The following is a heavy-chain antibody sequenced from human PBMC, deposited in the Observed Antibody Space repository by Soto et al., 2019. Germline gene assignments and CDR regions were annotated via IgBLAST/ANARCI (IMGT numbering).Heavy chain of an antibody. Sequence: ASVKVSCKASGYTFTSYGISWVRQAPGQGLEWMGWISAYNGDTNYAQKLQGRVTMTTETSTSTAYMELRSLRPDDTAVYYCARDRKFGDRDYWGQGTLVTVSS. D-gene: IGHD3-16*01. CDR1: GYTFTSYG. CDR3: ARDRKFGDRDY. J-gene: IGHJ4*02. V-gene: IGHV1-18*01. CDR2: ISAYNGDT.